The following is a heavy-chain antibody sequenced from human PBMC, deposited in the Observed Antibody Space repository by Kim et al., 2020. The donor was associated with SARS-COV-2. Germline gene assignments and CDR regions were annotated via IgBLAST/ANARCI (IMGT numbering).Heavy chain of an antibody. J-gene: IGHJ4*02. V-gene: IGHV1-46*01. D-gene: IGHD3-22*01. CDR2: INPSGGST. CDR1: GYTFTSYY. Sequence: ASVKVSCKASGYTFTSYYMHWVRQAPGQGLEWMGIINPSGGSTSYAQKFQGRVTMTRDTSTSTVYMELSSLRSEDTAVYYCARDLHDGYYDSSGYYHFGYWGQGTLVTVSS. CDR3: ARDLHDGYYDSSGYYHFGY.